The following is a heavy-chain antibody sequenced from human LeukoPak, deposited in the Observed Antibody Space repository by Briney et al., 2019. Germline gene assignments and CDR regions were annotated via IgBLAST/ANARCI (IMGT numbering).Heavy chain of an antibody. D-gene: IGHD2-15*01. V-gene: IGHV3-30*04. CDR1: GSTFSSYA. CDR3: ARPLVAATLFDY. Sequence: GGSLRLSCAASGSTFSSYAMHWVRQAPGKGLEWVAVISYDGSNKYYADSVKGRFTISRDNSKNTLYLQMNSLRAEDTAVYYCARPLVAATLFDYWGQGTLVTVSS. CDR2: ISYDGSNK. J-gene: IGHJ4*02.